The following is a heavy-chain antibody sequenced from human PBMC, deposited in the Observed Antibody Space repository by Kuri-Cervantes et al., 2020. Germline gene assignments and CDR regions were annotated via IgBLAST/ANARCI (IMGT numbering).Heavy chain of an antibody. CDR1: GFTFSDYY. Sequence: ESLKISCAASGFTFSDYYMSWIRQPPGKGLEWIGYIYYSGSTNYNPSLKSRVTISVDTSKNQFSLKLSSVTAADTAVYYCASEYYYDSSGYYLGQGTLVTVSS. CDR2: IYYSGST. D-gene: IGHD3-22*01. V-gene: IGHV4-59*01. J-gene: IGHJ4*02. CDR3: ASEYYYDSSGYY.